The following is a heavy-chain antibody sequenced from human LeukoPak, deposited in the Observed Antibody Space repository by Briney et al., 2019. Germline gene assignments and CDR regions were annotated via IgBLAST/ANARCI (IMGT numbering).Heavy chain of an antibody. CDR1: GYTFTSYG. D-gene: IGHD3-10*01. V-gene: IGHV1-18*01. CDR3: ARDGRLLWFGEHNLYYFDY. Sequence: GASVKVSCKASGYTFTSYGISWVRQAPGQGLEWMGWISAYNGNTNYAQKLQGRVTMTTDTSTSTAYMELRSLRSDDTAVYYCARDGRLLWFGEHNLYYFDYWGQGTLVTVSS. J-gene: IGHJ4*02. CDR2: ISAYNGNT.